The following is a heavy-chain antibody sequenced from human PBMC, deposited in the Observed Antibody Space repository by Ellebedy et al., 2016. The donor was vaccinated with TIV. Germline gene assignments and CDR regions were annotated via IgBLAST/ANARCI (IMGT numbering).Heavy chain of an antibody. Sequence: GGSLRLSXAASGFTFSTYAMSWVRRAPGKGLEWVSVISGSGETTYYADSVKGRFTISRDNSKNTLYMQMNSLRADDTAVYYCAKHDYCSITACPFDYWGQGTLVTVSS. CDR1: GFTFSTYA. D-gene: IGHD2-2*01. J-gene: IGHJ4*02. CDR3: AKHDYCSITACPFDY. V-gene: IGHV3-23*01. CDR2: ISGSGETT.